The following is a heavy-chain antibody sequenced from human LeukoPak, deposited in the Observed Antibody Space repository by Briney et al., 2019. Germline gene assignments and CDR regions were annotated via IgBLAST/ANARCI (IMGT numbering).Heavy chain of an antibody. D-gene: IGHD1-26*01. Sequence: PSETLSLTCAVYGESLNGHYWSWVRQSPGKGLEWIGEGSERGGTKFNPSLKSRVTTSADTSKNQFSLKLSSVTAADTAVYHCAKNGQSGFSFDRWGRGTLVTVSS. J-gene: IGHJ5*02. CDR1: GESLNGHY. V-gene: IGHV4-34*01. CDR3: AKNGQSGFSFDR. CDR2: GSERGGT.